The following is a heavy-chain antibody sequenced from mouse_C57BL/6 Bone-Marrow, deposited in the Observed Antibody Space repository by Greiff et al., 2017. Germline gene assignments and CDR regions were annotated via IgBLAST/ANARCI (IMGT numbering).Heavy chain of an antibody. CDR2: ILPGSGST. V-gene: IGHV1-9*01. J-gene: IGHJ4*01. D-gene: IGHD2-2*01. CDR1: GYTFTGYW. Sequence: QVQLQQSGAELMKPGASVKLSCKATGYTFTGYWIEWVKQRPGHGLEWIGEILPGSGSTNYNEKFKGKATFTADTSSNTAYMQLSSLTTEDSAIYYGARRKACLLWLRRAMDYWGQGTSVTVSS. CDR3: ARRKACLLWLRRAMDY.